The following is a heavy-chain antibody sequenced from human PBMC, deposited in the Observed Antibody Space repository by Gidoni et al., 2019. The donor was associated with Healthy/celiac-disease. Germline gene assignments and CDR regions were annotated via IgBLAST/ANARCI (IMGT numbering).Heavy chain of an antibody. J-gene: IGHJ6*03. CDR1: GFTFSNAW. V-gene: IGHV3-15*01. CDR3: TTGYCSSTSCYGGDYCYYYMDV. D-gene: IGHD2-2*01. CDR2: IKSKTDGGTT. Sequence: EVQLVESGGGLVKPGGSLRLSCAASGFTFSNAWMSWVRQAPGKGLEWVGRIKSKTDGGTTDYAAPVKGRFTISRDDSKNTLYLQMNSLKTEDTAVYYCTTGYCSSTSCYGGDYCYYYMDVWGKGTTVTVSS.